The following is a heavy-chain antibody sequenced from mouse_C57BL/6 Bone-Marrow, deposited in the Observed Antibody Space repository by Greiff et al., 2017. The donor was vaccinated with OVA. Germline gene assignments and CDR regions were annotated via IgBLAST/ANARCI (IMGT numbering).Heavy chain of an antibody. V-gene: IGHV1-80*01. CDR2: IYPGDGDT. J-gene: IGHJ2*01. CDR1: GYAFSSYW. D-gene: IGHD1-1*01. Sequence: VQLQESGAELVKPGASVKISCKASGYAFSSYWMNWVKQRPGKGLEWIGQIYPGDGDTNYNGKFKGKATLTADKSSSTAYMQLSSLTSEDSAVYCCARSGGSSQYYFDYWGQGTTLTVSS. CDR3: ARSGGSSQYYFDY.